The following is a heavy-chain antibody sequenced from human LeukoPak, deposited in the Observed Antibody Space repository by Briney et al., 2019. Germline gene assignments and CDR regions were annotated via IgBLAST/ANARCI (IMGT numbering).Heavy chain of an antibody. D-gene: IGHD1-1*01. CDR3: ARGPMERPAGFDY. CDR2: IYYSGST. J-gene: IGHJ4*02. Sequence: SETLSLTCAVYGGSFSSYYWSWLRQPPGKGLEWVGYIYYSGSTNYNPSLKSRVTISVDTSKNQFSLKLSSVTASDTAVYYCARGPMERPAGFDYWGQGTLVTVSS. CDR1: GGSFSSYY. V-gene: IGHV4-59*01.